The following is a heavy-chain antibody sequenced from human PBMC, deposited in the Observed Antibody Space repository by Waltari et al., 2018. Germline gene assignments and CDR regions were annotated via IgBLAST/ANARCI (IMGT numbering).Heavy chain of an antibody. V-gene: IGHV4-34*01. D-gene: IGHD6-19*01. J-gene: IGHJ6*03. Sequence: QVQLLQWGAGLLKPSETLSLTCAVYGGSFSGYYWSWLRQLPGKGLEWLGEINHNASPHYNPSLKSRATISIETSKNQFSLKLDAVTAADTGVYYCARGWLQVAPPYYYYMDVWDRGTAVTVSS. CDR1: GGSFSGYY. CDR3: ARGWLQVAPPYYYYMDV. CDR2: INHNASP.